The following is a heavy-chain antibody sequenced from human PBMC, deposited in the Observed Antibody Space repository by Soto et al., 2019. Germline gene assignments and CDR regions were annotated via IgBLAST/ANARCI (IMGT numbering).Heavy chain of an antibody. CDR1: GFTFTISA. CDR3: AREGPAPYYYYYGMDV. V-gene: IGHV1-18*01. CDR2: ISGDSGNT. J-gene: IGHJ6*02. Sequence: GASVKVSSTSSGFTFTISAIQWVRQARGQRLEWMGWISGDSGNTNYAQNLQERVTMTTDTSTSTAYMELRSLRSDDTAVYYCAREGPAPYYYYYGMDVWGQGSTVTVSS.